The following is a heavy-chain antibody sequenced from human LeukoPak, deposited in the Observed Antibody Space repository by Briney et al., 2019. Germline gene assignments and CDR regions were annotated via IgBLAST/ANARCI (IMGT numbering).Heavy chain of an antibody. V-gene: IGHV4-61*01. CDR3: ARDHLRRNCNGGNCMPLDD. D-gene: IGHD2-15*01. CDR1: GDSVSSGSYL. Sequence: PSETLSLTCTVSGDSVSSGSYLWSWIRQPPGKGLEWIGYIQNSGSTNYNPSLKSRVTISIDTSKNQFSLNLSSVTAADTAVFYCARDHLRRNCNGGNCMPLDDWGKGTTATVSS. J-gene: IGHJ6*04. CDR2: IQNSGST.